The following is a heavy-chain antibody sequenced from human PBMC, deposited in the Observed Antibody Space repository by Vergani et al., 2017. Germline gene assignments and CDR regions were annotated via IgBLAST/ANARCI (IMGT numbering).Heavy chain of an antibody. CDR3: ARVWSWENKKTDYVWGSYRLIEYGMDV. CDR2: VYPSGTT. Sequence: QVQLHESGPGLVKPSETLSLICSVSGVSMQSGSFYWTWIRQTAERRLEWMGRVYPSGTTNYNPSLNGRVTIFVDKSKNLLSLRLNSVTAADTAVYYCARVWSWENKKTDYVWGSYRLIEYGMDVWGQGTTVTVSS. V-gene: IGHV4-61*02. D-gene: IGHD3-16*02. CDR1: GVSMQSGSFY. J-gene: IGHJ6*02.